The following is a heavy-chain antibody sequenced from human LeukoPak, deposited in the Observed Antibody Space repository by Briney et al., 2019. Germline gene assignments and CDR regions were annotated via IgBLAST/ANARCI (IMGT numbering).Heavy chain of an antibody. CDR3: ARYVVFGSGKYYFHY. CDR1: GGSISSSNYY. Sequence: SETLSLTCTVSGGSISSSNYYWSWIRQPPGKELEWIASINYGGTTYYNPSLKSRVTISVDTSKNQFSLRLSSVTAADTAVYLCARYVVFGSGKYYFHYWGQGSLVTVSS. V-gene: IGHV4-39*01. CDR2: INYGGTT. J-gene: IGHJ4*02. D-gene: IGHD3-10*01.